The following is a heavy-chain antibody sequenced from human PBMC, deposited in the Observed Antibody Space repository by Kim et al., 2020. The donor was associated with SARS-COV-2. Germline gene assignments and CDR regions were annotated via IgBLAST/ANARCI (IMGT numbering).Heavy chain of an antibody. CDR1: GGSISSSSYY. CDR2: IYYSGST. CDR3: ARGKARGVITNYYFDY. Sequence: SETLSLTCTVSGGSISSSSYYWGWIRQPPGKGLEWIGSIYYSGSTYYNPSLKSRVTISVDTSKNQFSLKLSSVTAADTAVYYCARGKARGVITNYYFDYWGQGTLVTVSS. J-gene: IGHJ4*02. V-gene: IGHV4-39*01. D-gene: IGHD3-10*01.